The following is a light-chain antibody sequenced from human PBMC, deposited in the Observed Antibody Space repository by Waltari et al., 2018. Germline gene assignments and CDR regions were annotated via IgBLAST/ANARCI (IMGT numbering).Light chain of an antibody. CDR2: GNN. Sequence: QSVLTQPPSVSGTPGQRVTISCSGSSPNIGTKTVAWYQHLPGPAPKLLIYGNNQWPSGVPDRFSGSKSGTSASLAISGLQSEDEADYYCAAWDDRLNGLYVFGAGTKVTVL. J-gene: IGLJ1*01. CDR1: SPNIGTKT. CDR3: AAWDDRLNGLYV. V-gene: IGLV1-44*01.